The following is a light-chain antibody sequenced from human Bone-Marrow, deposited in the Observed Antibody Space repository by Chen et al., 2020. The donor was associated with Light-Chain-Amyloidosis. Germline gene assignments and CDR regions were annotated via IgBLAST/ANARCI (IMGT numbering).Light chain of an antibody. CDR2: EVT. CDR3: SSYTITNTLV. Sequence: QSALTQPASVSGSPRQSITLSCTGTSSDVGGDNHVSWYQQHPDKAPKLMIYEVTNRPSWVPDRFSGSKSDNTASLTISGLPTEDEADYFCSSYTITNTLVFGSGTRVTVL. V-gene: IGLV2-14*01. CDR1: SSDVGGDNH. J-gene: IGLJ1*01.